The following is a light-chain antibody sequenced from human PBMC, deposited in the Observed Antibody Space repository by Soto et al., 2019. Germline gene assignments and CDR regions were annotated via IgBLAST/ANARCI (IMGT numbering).Light chain of an antibody. CDR1: QNIGSW. J-gene: IGKJ5*01. Sequence: DIQMTQSPSTLSASVGDRVTITCRASQNIGSWLAWYQQKPGKAPKVLIYVASSLERGVPSRFSGSGSGTEFTLTISSLQPDDFATYYCQQYNSYSGTFGQGTRLAIK. V-gene: IGKV1-5*01. CDR2: VAS. CDR3: QQYNSYSGT.